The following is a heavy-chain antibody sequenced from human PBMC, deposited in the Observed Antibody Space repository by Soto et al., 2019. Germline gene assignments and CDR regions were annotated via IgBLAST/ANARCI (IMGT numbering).Heavy chain of an antibody. V-gene: IGHV1-18*04. Sequence: QVQLVQSGAEVKKPGASVKVSCKASGYTFTSYGISWVRQAPGQGLEWMGWISAYNGNTNYAQKLQGRVTMTTDTSTSTAYMELRSLSSDDTAVYYCARDLGSSWYLLYYYGMDVWGQGTTVTVSS. CDR2: ISAYNGNT. CDR3: ARDLGSSWYLLYYYGMDV. J-gene: IGHJ6*02. D-gene: IGHD6-13*01. CDR1: GYTFTSYG.